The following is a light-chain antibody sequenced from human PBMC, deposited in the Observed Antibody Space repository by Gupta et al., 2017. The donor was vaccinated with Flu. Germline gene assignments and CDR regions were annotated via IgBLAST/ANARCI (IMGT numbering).Light chain of an antibody. Sequence: QSALTQSASVSGSPGQSITISCTGTSSDVGGYNYVSWYQQHPSKAPKLMIYEVSNRPSGGTNRFSGSKSGNTASLTISGLQAEDEADYYCSSYTSSSTLGVVFGGGTKLTVL. V-gene: IGLV2-14*01. J-gene: IGLJ2*01. CDR3: SSYTSSSTLGVV. CDR1: SSDVGGYNY. CDR2: EVS.